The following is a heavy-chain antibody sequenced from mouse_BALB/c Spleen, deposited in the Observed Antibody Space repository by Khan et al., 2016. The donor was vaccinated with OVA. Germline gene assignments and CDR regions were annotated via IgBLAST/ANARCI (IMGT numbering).Heavy chain of an antibody. V-gene: IGHV3-6*02. CDR2: ISYDGSN. D-gene: IGHD1-1*01. CDR3: ARAYYGSGWYFDV. J-gene: IGHJ1*01. CDR1: GYSITSGYY. Sequence: EVQLQESGPGLVKPSQSLSLTCSATGYSITSGYYWNWIRQFPGNKLEWMGYISYDGSNNYNPSLKNRISITRDTSKNPSFLQLNSVTTEDTATYYCARAYYGSGWYFDVWGAGTTVTVSS.